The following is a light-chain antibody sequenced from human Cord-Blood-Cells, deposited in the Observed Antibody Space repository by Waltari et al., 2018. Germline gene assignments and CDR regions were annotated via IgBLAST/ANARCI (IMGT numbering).Light chain of an antibody. J-gene: IGKJ4*01. Sequence: EIVMTQSPATLSVSPGERATLSCRASQSVSSNLAWYQQQPGQAPRILIYGASTGASGIPARVSGSGSGTEFTLTISSLQSEDFAVYYCQQYNNWLTFGGGTKVEIK. CDR3: QQYNNWLT. CDR1: QSVSSN. V-gene: IGKV3-15*01. CDR2: GAS.